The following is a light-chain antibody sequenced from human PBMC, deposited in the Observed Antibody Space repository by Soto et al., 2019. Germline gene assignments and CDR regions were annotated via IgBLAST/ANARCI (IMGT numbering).Light chain of an antibody. J-gene: IGKJ4*01. V-gene: IGKV3-20*01. CDR3: QQYDNSPLT. CDR2: GAS. Sequence: ITMTQSPATLSLFSGERATLSCLASQSVSSSYLAWYRQKPGQAPRLLIYGASNRATGIPDRLSGSGSGTDFTLTISRLEPEDFAVYYCQQYDNSPLTFGGGTKVHIK. CDR1: QSVSSSY.